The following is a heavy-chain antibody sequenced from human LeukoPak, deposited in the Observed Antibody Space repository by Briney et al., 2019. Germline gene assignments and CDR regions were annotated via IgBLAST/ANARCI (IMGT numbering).Heavy chain of an antibody. Sequence: GGSLRLSCAASGFTVSTNYMSWVRQAPGKKLEWVSDIYSDGSTFCADSVKGRFTISRDNSKNTLYLQINSLRAEDTAVYHCARYDFILISYFDLWGRGTLVTVSS. V-gene: IGHV3-53*01. CDR3: ARYDFILISYFDL. D-gene: IGHD3-3*01. CDR2: IYSDGST. J-gene: IGHJ2*01. CDR1: GFTVSTNY.